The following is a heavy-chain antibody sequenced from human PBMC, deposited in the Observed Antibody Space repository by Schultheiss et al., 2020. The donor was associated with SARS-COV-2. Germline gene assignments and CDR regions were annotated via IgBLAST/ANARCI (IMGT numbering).Heavy chain of an antibody. CDR2: INPNSGGT. CDR1: GYTFTGYY. Sequence: ASVKVSCKASGYTFTGYYMHWVRQAPGQGLEWMGWINPNSGGTNYAQKFQGWVTMTRDTSISTAYMELSRLRSDDTAVYYCARGAVAGTGLNFDYWGQGTLVTVSS. D-gene: IGHD6-19*01. V-gene: IGHV1-2*04. CDR3: ARGAVAGTGLNFDY. J-gene: IGHJ4*02.